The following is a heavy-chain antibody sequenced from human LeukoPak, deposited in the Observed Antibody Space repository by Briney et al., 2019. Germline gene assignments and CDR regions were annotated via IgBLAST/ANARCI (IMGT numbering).Heavy chain of an antibody. CDR3: ARDRSRAVSSSWYYFDY. CDR2: IWYDGSNK. CDR1: GFTFSSYG. V-gene: IGHV3-33*01. D-gene: IGHD6-13*01. Sequence: PGGSLRLSCAASGFTFSSYGMHWVRQAPGKGLEWVAVIWYDGSNKYYADSVKGRFTISRDNSKNTLYLQMNSLRAEDTAVYYCARDRSRAVSSSWYYFDYWGQGTLVTVSS. J-gene: IGHJ4*02.